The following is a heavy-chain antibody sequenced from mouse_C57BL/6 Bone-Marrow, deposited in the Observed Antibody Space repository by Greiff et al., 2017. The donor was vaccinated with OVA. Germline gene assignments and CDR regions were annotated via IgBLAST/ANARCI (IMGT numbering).Heavy chain of an antibody. CDR3: ARASTADWYFDV. D-gene: IGHD4-1*02. CDR2: IRNKANGYTT. CDR1: GFTFTDYY. Sequence: EVQLVESGGGLVQPGGSLSLSCAASGFTFTDYYMSWVRQPPGKALEWLGFIRNKANGYTTEYSASVKGRFTITRDNSQSILYLQMNALRAEDSATYYCARASTADWYFDVWGTGTTVTVSS. V-gene: IGHV7-3*01. J-gene: IGHJ1*03.